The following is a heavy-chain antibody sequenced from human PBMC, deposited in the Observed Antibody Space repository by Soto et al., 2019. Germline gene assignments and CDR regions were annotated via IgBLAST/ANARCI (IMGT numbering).Heavy chain of an antibody. CDR2: IIPIFGTA. Sequence: QVQLVQSGAEVKKPGSSVKVSCKASGGTFSSYAISWVRQAPGQGLEWRGGIIPIFGTANYAQKFQGRVTITADESTSTAYMELSSLRSEDTAVYYCARIGYCSGGSCFFFDYWGQGTLVTVSS. D-gene: IGHD2-15*01. CDR1: GGTFSSYA. J-gene: IGHJ4*02. V-gene: IGHV1-69*01. CDR3: ARIGYCSGGSCFFFDY.